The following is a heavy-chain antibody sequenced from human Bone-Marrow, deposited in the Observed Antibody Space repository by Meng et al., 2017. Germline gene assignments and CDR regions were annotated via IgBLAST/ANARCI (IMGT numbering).Heavy chain of an antibody. CDR3: AIEYSSGIDY. CDR2: IYHSGST. D-gene: IGHD6-19*01. Sequence: QRRLQEPGLGLWKTSGTLSLPCAVSGGSISSSNWWSWVRQPPGEGLEWIGEIYHSGSTNYNPSLKSRVTISVDKSKNQFSLKLSSVTAADTAVYYCAIEYSSGIDYWGQGTLVTVSS. CDR1: GGSISSSNW. J-gene: IGHJ4*02. V-gene: IGHV4-4*02.